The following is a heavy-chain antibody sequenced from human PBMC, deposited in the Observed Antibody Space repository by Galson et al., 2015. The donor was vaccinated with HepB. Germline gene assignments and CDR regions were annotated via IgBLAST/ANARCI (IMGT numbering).Heavy chain of an antibody. J-gene: IGHJ4*02. V-gene: IGHV3-9*01. CDR2: ISWNSGSI. CDR1: GFTFDDYA. CDR3: AKGRNWNDLLG. Sequence: SLRLSCAASGFTFDDYAMHWVRQAPGQGLEWVSGISWNSGSIGYADSVKGRFTISRDNAKNSLYLQMNSLRAEDTALYYCAKGRNWNDLLGWGQGTLVTVS. D-gene: IGHD1-1*01.